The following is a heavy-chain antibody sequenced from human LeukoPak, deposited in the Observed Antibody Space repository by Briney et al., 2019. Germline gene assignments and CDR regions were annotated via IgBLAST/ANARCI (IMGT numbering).Heavy chain of an antibody. D-gene: IGHD2-8*01. Sequence: ASVKVSCKISGHSVTEFSMHWVRQAPGKGLEWMGGFDPEDGETIYAQQFQGRVTMTEDTSTDTAYMELSSLRSEDTAVYFCATDVYMNCDNGICYSSDYWGQGTLVTVSS. CDR1: GHSVTEFS. J-gene: IGHJ4*02. CDR3: ATDVYMNCDNGICYSSDY. V-gene: IGHV1-24*01. CDR2: FDPEDGET.